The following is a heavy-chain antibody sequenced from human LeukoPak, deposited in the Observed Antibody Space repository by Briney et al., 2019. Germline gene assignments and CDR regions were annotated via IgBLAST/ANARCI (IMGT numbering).Heavy chain of an antibody. CDR1: GFTFSSYG. V-gene: IGHV3-30*02. J-gene: IGHJ4*02. D-gene: IGHD6-19*01. CDR2: IRYDGSNK. CDR3: AKEGSIAVESYYFDY. Sequence: SGGSLRLSCAASGFTFSSYGMHWVRQAPGKGLEWVAFIRYDGSNKYYADSVKGRFTISRDNSKNTLYLQMNSLRAEDTAVYYCAKEGSIAVESYYFDYWGQGTLVTVSS.